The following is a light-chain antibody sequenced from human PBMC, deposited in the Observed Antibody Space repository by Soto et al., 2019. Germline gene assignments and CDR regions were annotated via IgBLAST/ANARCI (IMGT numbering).Light chain of an antibody. J-gene: IGKJ2*01. CDR2: GAS. CDR3: QQYNTWPPKYT. CDR1: QSVSSY. V-gene: IGKV3-15*01. Sequence: EIVMTQSPATLSVSPGGRATLSCRASQSVSSYLAWYQLRPGQPPRLLIYGASTRATGIPARFSGSGSGTEFSLTISSLQSEDFAVYYCQQYNTWPPKYTFGQGTKLEIK.